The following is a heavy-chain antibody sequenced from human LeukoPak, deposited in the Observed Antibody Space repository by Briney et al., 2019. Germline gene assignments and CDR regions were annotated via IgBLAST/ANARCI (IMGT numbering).Heavy chain of an antibody. D-gene: IGHD3-22*01. J-gene: IGHJ4*02. CDR3: ASGSLGHYYDSSGYEY. V-gene: IGHV3-33*05. CDR2: IKFDGIQE. Sequence: GRSLRLSCAASGFSLSSYGMNWDRQAPGKGLEWVGGIKFDGIQEFYADSVKGRFTVSKDTSKNTLHLQMDSLRAEDTAVYYCASGSLGHYYDSSGYEYWGQGTLVTVSS. CDR1: GFSLSSYG.